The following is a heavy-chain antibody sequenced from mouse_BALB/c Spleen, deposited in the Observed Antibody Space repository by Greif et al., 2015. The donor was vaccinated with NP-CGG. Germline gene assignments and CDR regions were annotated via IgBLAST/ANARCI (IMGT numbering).Heavy chain of an antibody. J-gene: IGHJ3*01. D-gene: IGHD4-1*02. CDR1: GFTFSSYG. CDR3: ASGPTEGFAY. Sequence: EVMLVESGGGLVQPGGSLKLSCAASGFTFSSYGMSWVRQTPDKRLELVATINSNGGSTYYPDSVKGRFTISRDNAKNTLYLQMSSLKSEDTAMYYCASGPTEGFAYWGQGTLVTVSA. CDR2: INSNGGST. V-gene: IGHV5-6-3*01.